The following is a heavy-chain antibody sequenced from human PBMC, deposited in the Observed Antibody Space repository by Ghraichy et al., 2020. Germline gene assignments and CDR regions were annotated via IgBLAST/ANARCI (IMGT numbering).Heavy chain of an antibody. J-gene: IGHJ3*02. CDR2: IKSKTDGGTT. Sequence: GGSLRLSCAASGFTFSNDWMSWVRQAPGKGLEWVGRIKSKTDGGTTDYAAPVKGRFTISRDDSKNTLYLQMNSVKTEDTAVYYGTTESFSAIDAFEIWGQGTMVTVSS. V-gene: IGHV3-15*01. CDR1: GFTFSNDW. CDR3: TTESFSAIDAFEI. D-gene: IGHD3-3*02.